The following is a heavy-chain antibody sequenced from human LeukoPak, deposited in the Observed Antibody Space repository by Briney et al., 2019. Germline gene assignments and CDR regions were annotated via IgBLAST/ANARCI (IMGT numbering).Heavy chain of an antibody. J-gene: IGHJ6*03. Sequence: PGGSLRLSCAASGFTFSSYAMSWVHQAPGKGLEWVSAISGSGGNTYYADSVKGRFTISRDNSKNTLYLQMNSLRAEDTAVYYCAKKASRITMIGYYYYYMDVWGKGTTVTVSS. CDR3: AKKASRITMIGYYYYYMDV. CDR1: GFTFSSYA. D-gene: IGHD3-22*01. V-gene: IGHV3-23*01. CDR2: ISGSGGNT.